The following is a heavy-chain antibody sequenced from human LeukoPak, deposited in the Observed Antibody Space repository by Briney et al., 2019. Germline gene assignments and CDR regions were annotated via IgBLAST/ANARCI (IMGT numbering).Heavy chain of an antibody. CDR2: IYYSGST. CDR3: ARADIVVVPAADYYYYYMDV. J-gene: IGHJ6*03. CDR1: GGSISSYY. D-gene: IGHD2-2*01. V-gene: IGHV4-59*01. Sequence: SETLSLTYTVSGGSISSYYWSWIRQPPGKGLEWIEYIYYSGSTNYNPSLKSRVTISVDTSKNQFSLKLSSVTAADTAVYYCARADIVVVPAADYYYYYMDVWGKGTTVTVSS.